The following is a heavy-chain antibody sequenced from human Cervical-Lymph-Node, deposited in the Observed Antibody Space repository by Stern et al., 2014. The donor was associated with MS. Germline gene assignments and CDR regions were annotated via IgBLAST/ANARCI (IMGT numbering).Heavy chain of an antibody. V-gene: IGHV4-59*01. CDR3: ARGGRMATMFY. CDR2: IYSSWST. Sequence: VQLVESGPGLVKPSETLSLTCTVAGASFTDYYWSWIRQSPGKGLEWIGYIYSSWSTNYNPSLKSRVIISLDTSKNQFSLKLSAVTAADTAVYYCARGGRMATMFYWGQGNLVTVSS. CDR1: GASFTDYY. J-gene: IGHJ4*02. D-gene: IGHD5-24*01.